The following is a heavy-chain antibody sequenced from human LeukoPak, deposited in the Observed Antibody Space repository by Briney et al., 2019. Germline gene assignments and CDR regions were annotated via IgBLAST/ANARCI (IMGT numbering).Heavy chain of an antibody. J-gene: IGHJ5*02. CDR3: AKAGSSSWYGGWFDP. Sequence: GGSLRLSCAASGFTSSSYWMTWVRQAPGKGLEWVANIKQDGSEKYYVDSVKGRFTISRDNAKNSLYLQMNSLRAEDTAVYYCAKAGSSSWYGGWFDPWGQGTLVTVSS. V-gene: IGHV3-7*01. D-gene: IGHD6-13*01. CDR1: GFTSSSYW. CDR2: IKQDGSEK.